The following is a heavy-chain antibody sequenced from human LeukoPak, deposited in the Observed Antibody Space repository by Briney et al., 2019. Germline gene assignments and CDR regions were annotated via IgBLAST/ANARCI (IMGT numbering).Heavy chain of an antibody. Sequence: GGSLRLSCAASGFTFSTYAMSWVRQAPGKGLEWISATSDSSGSTYYADSVKGRFTISRDNSKNTLYLQMNSLRTEDTAVYYCAKDRKVYEVWGQGTLVTVSS. CDR1: GFTFSTYA. V-gene: IGHV3-23*01. CDR3: AKDRKVYEV. D-gene: IGHD2/OR15-2a*01. J-gene: IGHJ4*02. CDR2: TSDSSGST.